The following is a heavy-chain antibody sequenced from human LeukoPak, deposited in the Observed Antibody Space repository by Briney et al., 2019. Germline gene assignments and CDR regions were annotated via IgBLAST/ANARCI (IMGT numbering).Heavy chain of an antibody. Sequence: PGGSLRLSCAASGFTFSSYSMNWVRQAPGKGLEWVSSISSSSSYIYYADSVKGRFTISRDNAKNSLYLQMNSLRAEDTAVYYCARVYSSSFSYDYWGQGTLVTVSS. CDR1: GFTFSSYS. J-gene: IGHJ4*02. CDR3: ARVYSSSFSYDY. CDR2: ISSSSSYI. V-gene: IGHV3-21*01. D-gene: IGHD6-6*01.